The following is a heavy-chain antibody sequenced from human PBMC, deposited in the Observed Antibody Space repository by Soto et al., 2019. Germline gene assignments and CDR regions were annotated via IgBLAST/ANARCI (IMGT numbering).Heavy chain of an antibody. CDR3: AREFLMVRGVRSAFDI. D-gene: IGHD3-10*01. Sequence: QLVQSGPEVKKPGTSVKVSCKASGGTFSSYAISWVRQAPGQGLEWMGGIIPIFGTANYAQKFQGRVTITADESTSTAYMELSSLRSEDTAVYYCAREFLMVRGVRSAFDIWGQGTMVTVSS. CDR2: IIPIFGTA. V-gene: IGHV1-69*01. CDR1: GGTFSSYA. J-gene: IGHJ3*02.